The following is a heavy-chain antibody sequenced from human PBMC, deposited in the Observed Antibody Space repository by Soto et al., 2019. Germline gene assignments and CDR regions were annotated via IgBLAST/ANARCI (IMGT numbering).Heavy chain of an antibody. CDR3: AGASVDTAMITLDYFYWPYGMDV. CDR1: GGTFSNYA. D-gene: IGHD5-18*01. V-gene: IGHV1-69*01. CDR2: IIPLFSTA. Sequence: QVQLVQSGAEVRKPGSSVKVSCKASGGTFSNYALSWVRQAPGQGLEWMGGIIPLFSTANYAQKFQGTATIIEDESTSTAYMELSSLRSEDTAVYYCAGASVDTAMITLDYFYWPYGMDVWGQGTTVTVAS. J-gene: IGHJ6*02.